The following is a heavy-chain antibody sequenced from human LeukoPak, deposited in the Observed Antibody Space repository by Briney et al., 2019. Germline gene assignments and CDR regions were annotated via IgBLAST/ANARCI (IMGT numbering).Heavy chain of an antibody. V-gene: IGHV7-4-1*02. CDR2: INTKTVNP. Sequence: ASVKVSCKASGYTFTSYAMNWVRQAPGQGLEWMGWINTKTVNPTYAQGFAGRFVFSLDTSISTAYLQISSLKAEDTAVYYCARQKTDYYDSSGYYIFDYWGQGTLVTVSS. D-gene: IGHD3-22*01. CDR3: ARQKTDYYDSSGYYIFDY. J-gene: IGHJ4*02. CDR1: GYTFTSYA.